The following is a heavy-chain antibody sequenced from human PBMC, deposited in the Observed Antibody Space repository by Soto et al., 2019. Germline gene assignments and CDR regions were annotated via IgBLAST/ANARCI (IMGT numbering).Heavy chain of an antibody. D-gene: IGHD6-6*01. Sequence: QVQLQQWGAGLLKPSETLSLTCAVYGGSFSGYYWSWIRQPPGKGLEWIGEINHSGSTNYNPCLKSRVTISVDTSKNQFSLKLSSVTAADTAVYYCARTKGIAARLADAFDIWGQGTMVTVSS. CDR2: INHSGST. CDR1: GGSFSGYY. J-gene: IGHJ3*02. V-gene: IGHV4-34*01. CDR3: ARTKGIAARLADAFDI.